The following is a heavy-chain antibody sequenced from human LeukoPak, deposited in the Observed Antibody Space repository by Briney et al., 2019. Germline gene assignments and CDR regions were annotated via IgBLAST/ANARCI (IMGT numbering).Heavy chain of an antibody. CDR3: ARVTMGSSSGAFDI. D-gene: IGHD5-24*01. V-gene: IGHV4-30-2*01. CDR2: IYHSGST. CDR1: GASISSGGYS. J-gene: IGHJ3*02. Sequence: PSETLSLTCAVSGASISSGGYSWSWIRQPPGKGLEWIGYIYHSGSTYYNPSLKSRVTISVDRSKKQFSLKLSSVTAADTAVYYCARVTMGSSSGAFDIWGQGTMVTVSS.